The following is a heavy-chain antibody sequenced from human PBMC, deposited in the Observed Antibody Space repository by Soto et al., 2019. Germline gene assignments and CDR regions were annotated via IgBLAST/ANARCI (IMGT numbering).Heavy chain of an antibody. D-gene: IGHD3-3*01. V-gene: IGHV5-51*01. CDR3: ARRSYDFWSGYPYYYYYYGMDV. Sequence: GESLKISCKGSGYSFTSYWIGWVRQMPGKGLEWMGIIYPGDSDTRYSPSFQGQVTISADKSISTAYLQWSSLKALDTAMYYCARRSYDFWSGYPYYYYYYGMDVWGQGTTVTVSS. CDR2: IYPGDSDT. CDR1: GYSFTSYW. J-gene: IGHJ6*02.